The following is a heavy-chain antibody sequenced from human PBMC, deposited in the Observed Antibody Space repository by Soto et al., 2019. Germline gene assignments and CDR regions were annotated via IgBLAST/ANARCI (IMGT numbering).Heavy chain of an antibody. Sequence: QVQLVQSGAEVKKPGASVKVSCKASGYTFTNYGTSWVRQAPGQGLEYMGWISGDNGDTHYAQKVEGTVTMKTDTSTNTASVERRSLRPDDTAVYYCVRSPSLGYFQYCGKGTLVTVSS. J-gene: IGHJ1*01. V-gene: IGHV1-18*01. D-gene: IGHD6-6*01. CDR3: VRSPSLGYFQY. CDR2: ISGDNGDT. CDR1: GYTFTNYG.